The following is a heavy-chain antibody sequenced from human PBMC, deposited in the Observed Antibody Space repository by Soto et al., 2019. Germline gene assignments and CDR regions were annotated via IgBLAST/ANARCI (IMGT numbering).Heavy chain of an antibody. CDR3: AKDAPRSDGWFFFEH. D-gene: IGHD2-15*01. CDR1: GFMFNNQD. CDR2: ISADGTRT. Sequence: EVQLLESGGGLVQPGGSLRLSCAASGFMFNNQDMCWVRQAPGKGLEWVSGISADGTRTYYADSMRGRFTTSRDNSKNTLSLQMDGLRAEDTAIYYCAKDAPRSDGWFFFEHWGQGILVTVSS. V-gene: IGHV3-23*01. J-gene: IGHJ4*02.